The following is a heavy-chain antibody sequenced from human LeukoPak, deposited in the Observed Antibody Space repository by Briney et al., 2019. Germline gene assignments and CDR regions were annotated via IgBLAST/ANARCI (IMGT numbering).Heavy chain of an antibody. CDR2: IYYSGNT. Sequence: SETLSLTCTVSGGSIGNGGYYWSWVRQHPGKGLEWIGYIYYSGNTYYNPSLKSRLTISVDTSKSQFSLKLSSVTAADTAVYYCARDHRQRNWFDPWGQGTLVTVSS. CDR3: ARDHRQRNWFDP. CDR1: GGSIGNGGYY. J-gene: IGHJ5*02. V-gene: IGHV4-31*03. D-gene: IGHD6-25*01.